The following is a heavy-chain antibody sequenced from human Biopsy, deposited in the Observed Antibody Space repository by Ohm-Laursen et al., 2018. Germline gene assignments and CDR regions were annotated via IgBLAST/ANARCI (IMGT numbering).Heavy chain of an antibody. CDR3: ARLNSGTYDASDL. V-gene: IGHV3-21*06. Sequence: GSLRLSCTASGVALSGYAMNWVRQAPGKGLEWVSSISASSTYIHYADSVKGRFTVSRDNPKNSLYLQMNSLTAADTAVYYCARLNSGTYDASDLWGQGTMVIVSS. CDR2: ISASSTYI. D-gene: IGHD1-26*01. J-gene: IGHJ3*01. CDR1: GVALSGYA.